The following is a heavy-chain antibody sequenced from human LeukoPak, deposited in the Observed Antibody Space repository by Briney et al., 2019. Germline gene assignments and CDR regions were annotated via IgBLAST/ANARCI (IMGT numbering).Heavy chain of an antibody. CDR1: GYTFTSYY. CDR2: INPSGGST. V-gene: IGHV1-46*01. CDR3: ARAWHYGDSLYYFDY. Sequence: ASVKVSCKASGYTFTSYYMHWVRQAPGQGLEWMGIINPSGGSTSYAQKFQGRVTMTRDMSTSTVYMELSSLRSDDTAVYYCARAWHYGDSLYYFDYWGQGTLVTVSS. D-gene: IGHD4-17*01. J-gene: IGHJ4*02.